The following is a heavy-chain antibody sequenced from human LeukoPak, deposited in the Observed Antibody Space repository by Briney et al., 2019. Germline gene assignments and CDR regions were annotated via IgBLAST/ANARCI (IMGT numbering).Heavy chain of an antibody. CDR2: IRNKANSYTT. D-gene: IGHD4/OR15-4a*01. CDR3: SRAGVLTTPYYFDY. CDR1: GFTFGDHY. Sequence: GGSLRLSCAASGFTFGDHYMDWVRQAPGKGLEWVARIRNKANSYTTEYAASVKGRFTVSRDDSKNSLYLHMNSLKTEDTAVYYCSRAGVLTTPYYFDYWGQGTLVTVSS. J-gene: IGHJ4*02. V-gene: IGHV3-72*01.